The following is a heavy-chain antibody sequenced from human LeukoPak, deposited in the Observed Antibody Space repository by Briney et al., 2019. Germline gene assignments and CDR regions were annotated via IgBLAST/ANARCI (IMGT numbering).Heavy chain of an antibody. CDR1: GFTFNRNA. D-gene: IGHD6-19*01. J-gene: IGHJ4*02. CDR3: VRRGDASSGWGDHDY. V-gene: IGHV3-23*01. CDR2: IGGSGDKT. Sequence: GGSLRLSCAASGFTFNRNAISWVRQAPGKGLEWVSTIGGSGDKTFYADSVKGRSTISRDNSKNMLYLQMSSLTGEDTALYYCVRRGDASSGWGDHDYWGQGALVTVSS.